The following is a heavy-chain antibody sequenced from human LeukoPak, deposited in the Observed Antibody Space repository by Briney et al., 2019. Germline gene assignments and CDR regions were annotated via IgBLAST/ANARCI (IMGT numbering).Heavy chain of an antibody. CDR2: IYHTGST. D-gene: IGHD2-21*02. CDR3: ARGGVVVTALRFDY. CDR1: GDSIATGGYY. V-gene: IGHV4-31*02. Sequence: SETLSLTCIVSGDSIATGGYYWGWIRQFPGKGLEWLGYIYHTGSTIYNPSLKSRPSMSVDSSKTQFSLHLNSVTAADTAVYFCARGGVVVTALRFDYWGQGALVTVSS. J-gene: IGHJ4*02.